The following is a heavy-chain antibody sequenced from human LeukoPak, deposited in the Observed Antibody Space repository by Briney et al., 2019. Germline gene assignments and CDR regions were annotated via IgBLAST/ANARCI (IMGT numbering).Heavy chain of an antibody. Sequence: GGSLRLSCAASGFTFSNYAVSWVRQAPGKGLEWVSAISGSGGGTYYADSVKGRFTISRDNSKNTLYLQMNRLRAEDTAVYYCAMGPRGTYFDYWGQGTLVTVSS. V-gene: IGHV3-23*01. J-gene: IGHJ4*02. CDR1: GFTFSNYA. D-gene: IGHD1-26*01. CDR3: AMGPRGTYFDY. CDR2: ISGSGGGT.